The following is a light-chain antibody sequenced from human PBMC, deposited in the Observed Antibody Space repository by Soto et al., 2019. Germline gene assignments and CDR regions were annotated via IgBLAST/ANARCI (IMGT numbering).Light chain of an antibody. CDR1: QSIVDY. J-gene: IGKJ4*01. Sequence: DIQMTQSPSSLSASVGDRVTITCRASQSIVDYLNWYQQKPGKAPKPLIYGASSLQSGVPSRFSGSGSGTDFILTISSLQPEDFAAYYCQQSFTIPLTFGGGTTVDIK. CDR3: QQSFTIPLT. CDR2: GAS. V-gene: IGKV1-39*01.